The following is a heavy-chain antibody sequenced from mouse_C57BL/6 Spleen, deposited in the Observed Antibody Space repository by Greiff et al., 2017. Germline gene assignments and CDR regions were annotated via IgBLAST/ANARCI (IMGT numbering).Heavy chain of an antibody. CDR2: IDPENGDT. Sequence: VQLQQSGAELVRPGASVKLSCTASGFNFKDDYMHWVKQRPEQGLEWIGWIDPENGDTEYASKFQGKATITADPSSNTAYLQLSSLTAEDTAVCYCTTVYYGSSSLDGWGQGTTLTVAT. J-gene: IGHJ2*01. D-gene: IGHD1-1*01. CDR3: TTVYYGSSSLDG. CDR1: GFNFKDDY. V-gene: IGHV14-4*01.